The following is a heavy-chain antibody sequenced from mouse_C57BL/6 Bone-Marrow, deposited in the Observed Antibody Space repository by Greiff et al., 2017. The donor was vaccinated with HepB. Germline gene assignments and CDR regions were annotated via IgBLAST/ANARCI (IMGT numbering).Heavy chain of an antibody. CDR2: IYPRSGNT. J-gene: IGHJ2*01. Sequence: QVQLQQSGAELARPGASVKLSCKASGYTFTSYGISWVKQRTGQGLEWIGEIYPRSGNTYYNEKFKGKATLTADKSSSTAYMELRSLKSEDSAVYFCARRRQLRLLDYWGQGTTLTVSS. CDR1: GYTFTSYG. D-gene: IGHD3-2*02. CDR3: ARRRQLRLLDY. V-gene: IGHV1-81*01.